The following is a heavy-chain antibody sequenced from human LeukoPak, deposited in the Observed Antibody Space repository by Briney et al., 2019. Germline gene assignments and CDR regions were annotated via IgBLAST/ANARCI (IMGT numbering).Heavy chain of an antibody. J-gene: IGHJ4*02. CDR2: ISGGGGGT. D-gene: IGHD2/OR15-2a*01. CDR3: AKHPNIRDYFDY. CDR1: GFTFSSYA. Sequence: GGSLRLSCAASGFTFSSYAMSWVRQAPGKGLEWVSAISGGGGGTYYADSVKGRFTISRDNSKNTLYLQMNSLRAEDTAVYYCAKHPNIRDYFDYWGQGTLVTVSS. V-gene: IGHV3-23*01.